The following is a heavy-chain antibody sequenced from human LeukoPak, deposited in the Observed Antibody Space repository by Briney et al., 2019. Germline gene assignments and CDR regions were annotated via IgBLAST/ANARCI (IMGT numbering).Heavy chain of an antibody. CDR1: GYTFTGYY. CDR2: INPNSGGT. CDR3: AKGTMVLYYFDY. J-gene: IGHJ4*02. Sequence: ASMKVSCKASGYTFTGYYMHWVRQAPGQGLEWMGWINPNSGGTNYAQKFQGRVTMTRDTSISTAYMELSRLRSDDTAVFYCAKGTMVLYYFDYWGQGTLVTVSS. V-gene: IGHV1-2*02. D-gene: IGHD4/OR15-4a*01.